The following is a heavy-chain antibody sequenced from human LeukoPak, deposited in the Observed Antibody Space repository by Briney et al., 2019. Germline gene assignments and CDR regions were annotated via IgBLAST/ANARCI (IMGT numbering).Heavy chain of an antibody. CDR3: ARGLDYYGSGSYLND. V-gene: IGHV1-69*05. Sequence: SVKVSCKASGGTFSSYAISWVRQAPGQGLEWMGRIIPIFGTANYAQKFQGRVTITTDESTSTAYMELSSLRSEDTAVYYCARGLDYYGSGSYLNDWGQGTLVTVSS. D-gene: IGHD3-10*01. CDR2: IIPIFGTA. J-gene: IGHJ4*02. CDR1: GGTFSSYA.